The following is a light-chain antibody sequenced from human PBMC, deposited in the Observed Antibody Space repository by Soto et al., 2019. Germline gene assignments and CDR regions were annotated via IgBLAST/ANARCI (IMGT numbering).Light chain of an antibody. J-gene: IGKJ3*01. CDR1: QSVRSSY. CDR2: GAS. V-gene: IGKV3-20*01. Sequence: EIVLTQSPGTLSLSPGERATLSCRASQSVRSSYLAWYKQKPGQAPRLLIYGASSRATGIPDRFSGSGSGTDFTLTISRLEPEDFAVYYCQQYGSSLFTFGPGTKVDIK. CDR3: QQYGSSLFT.